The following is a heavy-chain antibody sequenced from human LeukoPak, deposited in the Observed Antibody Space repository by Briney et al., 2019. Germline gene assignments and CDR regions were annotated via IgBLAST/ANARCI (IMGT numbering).Heavy chain of an antibody. CDR1: GFTFSSYG. Sequence: GSLRLSCAASGFTFSSYGMSWVRQSPGKGLEWIVSMSFDGNTFYNPSLKSRVTISLDTSRNQFSLRLTSVTAADTAIHFCTRLNTYGLYFDSWGQGSLVIVSS. J-gene: IGHJ4*02. CDR3: TRLNTYGLYFDS. V-gene: IGHV4-38-2*01. D-gene: IGHD5-18*01. CDR2: MSFDGNT.